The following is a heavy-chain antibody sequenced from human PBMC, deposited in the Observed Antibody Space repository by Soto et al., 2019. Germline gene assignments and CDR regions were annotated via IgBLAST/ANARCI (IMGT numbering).Heavy chain of an antibody. CDR1: GYTFTSYD. CDR3: ASGYCSSTSCQDAFDI. D-gene: IGHD2-2*01. CDR2: MNPNSGNT. Sequence: ASVKVSCKASGYTFTSYDINCVRQATGQGLEWMGWMNPNSGNTGYAQKFQGRVTMTRNTSISTAYMELSSLRSEDTAVYYCASGYCSSTSCQDAFDIWGQGTMVTVSS. J-gene: IGHJ3*02. V-gene: IGHV1-8*01.